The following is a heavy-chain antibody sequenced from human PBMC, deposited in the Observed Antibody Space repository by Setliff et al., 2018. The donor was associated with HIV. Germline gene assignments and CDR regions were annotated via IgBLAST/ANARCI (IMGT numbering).Heavy chain of an antibody. CDR1: GFSFSEFW. V-gene: IGHV3-7*01. J-gene: IGHJ4*02. CDR2: IKADESEK. Sequence: GGSLRLSCAASGFSFSEFWMNWVRQAPGKGLEWVANIKADESEKYYVDSVKGRFTISRDNTKNSLFLQMDRLRVEDTAVYYCTIGHYSTVGWGQGTRVTVSS. CDR3: TIGHYSTVG. D-gene: IGHD2-21*01.